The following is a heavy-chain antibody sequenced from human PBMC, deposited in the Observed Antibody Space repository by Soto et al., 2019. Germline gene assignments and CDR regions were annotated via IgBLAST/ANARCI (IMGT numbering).Heavy chain of an antibody. D-gene: IGHD3-10*01. V-gene: IGHV4-31*03. J-gene: IGHJ5*02. CDR3: ARYYYGSGSYGFRPNNWFDP. CDR1: GGSISSGGYY. CDR2: IYYSGST. Sequence: NPSETLSLTCTVSGGSISSGGYYWSWIRQHPGKGLEWIGYIYYSGSTYYNPSLKSRVTISVDTSKNQFSLKLSSVTAADTAVYYCARYYYGSGSYGFRPNNWFDPWGQGTLVTVSS.